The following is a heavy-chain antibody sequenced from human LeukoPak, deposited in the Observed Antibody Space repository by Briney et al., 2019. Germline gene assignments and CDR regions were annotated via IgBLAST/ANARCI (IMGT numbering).Heavy chain of an antibody. CDR1: GYTFIDHY. V-gene: IGHV1-18*04. CDR3: AREGSWNFDY. D-gene: IGHD6-13*01. Sequence: ASVKVSCKASGYTFIDHYIRWVRQAPGQGLEWMGWISGYNDDTKYAQKFQGRVTMTTDTSTSTVYMELRSLRSDDTAVYYCAREGSWNFDYWGQGTLVTVSS. J-gene: IGHJ4*02. CDR2: ISGYNDDT.